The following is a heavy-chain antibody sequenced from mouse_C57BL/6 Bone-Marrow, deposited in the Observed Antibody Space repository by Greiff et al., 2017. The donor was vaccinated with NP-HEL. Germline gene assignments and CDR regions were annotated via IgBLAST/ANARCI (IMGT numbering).Heavy chain of an antibody. Sequence: QVQLQQSGPELVKPGASVKISCKASGYAFSSSWMNWVKQRPGKGLEWIGRIYPGDGDTNYNGKFKGKATLTADKSSSTAYMQLSSLTSEDSAVYFCAKRGIYDGYYHDFDYWGQGTTLTVSS. CDR1: GYAFSSSW. J-gene: IGHJ2*01. V-gene: IGHV1-82*01. D-gene: IGHD2-3*01. CDR3: AKRGIYDGYYHDFDY. CDR2: IYPGDGDT.